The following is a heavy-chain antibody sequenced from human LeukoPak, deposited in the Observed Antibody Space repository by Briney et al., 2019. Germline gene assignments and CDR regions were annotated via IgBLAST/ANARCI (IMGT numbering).Heavy chain of an antibody. CDR3: AKEATVTDWYFDL. V-gene: IGHV3-30*18. J-gene: IGHJ2*01. Sequence: GGSLRLSCAASGFTFSSYGMHWVRQAPGKGLEWVAVISYDRSNKYYADSVKGRFTISRDNSKNTLYLQMNSLRAEDTAVYYCAKEATVTDWYFDLWGRGTLVTVSS. D-gene: IGHD4-17*01. CDR1: GFTFSSYG. CDR2: ISYDRSNK.